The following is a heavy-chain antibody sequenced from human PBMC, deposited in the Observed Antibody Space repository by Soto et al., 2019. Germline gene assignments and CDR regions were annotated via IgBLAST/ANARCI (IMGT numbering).Heavy chain of an antibody. J-gene: IGHJ2*01. V-gene: IGHV3-23*01. Sequence: GGSLRLSCAASGFTFSSFWMNWVRQAPGKGLEWVSAISGSGGSTYYADSVKGRFTISRDNSKNTLYLQMNSLRAEDTAVYYCAKDVAPSGYCSGGSCSGYWYFDLWGRGTLITVSS. CDR1: GFTFSSFW. CDR3: AKDVAPSGYCSGGSCSGYWYFDL. D-gene: IGHD2-15*01. CDR2: ISGSGGST.